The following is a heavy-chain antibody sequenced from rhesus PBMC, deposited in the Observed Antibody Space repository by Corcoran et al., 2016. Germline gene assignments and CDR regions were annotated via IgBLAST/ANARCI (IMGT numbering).Heavy chain of an antibody. J-gene: IGHJ6*01. V-gene: IGHV4-122*02. D-gene: IGHD6-31*01. CDR3: AAGYSSGWYDYGLDS. Sequence: QLQLQESGPGLVKPSETLSLTCAVSGYSISSGYGWSWIRQPPGKGLELIGYISDSGSTSYNPSLKRRVTISRDTSKNQFSLKLSSVTAADTAVYYCAAGYSSGWYDYGLDSWGQGVVVTVSS. CDR1: GYSISSGYG. CDR2: ISDSGST.